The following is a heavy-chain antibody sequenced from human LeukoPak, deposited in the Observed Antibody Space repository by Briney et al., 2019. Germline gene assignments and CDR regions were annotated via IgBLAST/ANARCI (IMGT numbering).Heavy chain of an antibody. Sequence: GGSLRLACAASGFTFSLYWMNWVRRAPGKGLEWVANIKQDGSEKNYVDSVKGRFTISRDNAKNSLYLQMNNLRVEDTAMYYCAGGTGFIIKDWGQGTLVTVSS. CDR3: AGGTGFIIKD. J-gene: IGHJ4*02. D-gene: IGHD3-9*01. CDR2: IKQDGSEK. CDR1: GFTFSLYW. V-gene: IGHV3-7*03.